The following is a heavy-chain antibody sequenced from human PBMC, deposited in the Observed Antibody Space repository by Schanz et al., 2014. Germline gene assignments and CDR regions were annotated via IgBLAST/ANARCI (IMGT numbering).Heavy chain of an antibody. CDR3: AKAGSGWSTAGYYY. V-gene: IGHV3-30*18. J-gene: IGHJ6*04. Sequence: QVQLVESGGGVVQPGRSLRLSCAASGITLSGYGLHWVRQAPGKGLEWVAVISYDGSTKYYADSVKGRFTISRDNSKNTLYLQINSLRAEDTAVYYCAKAGSGWSTAGYYYWGEGTTVTVSS. D-gene: IGHD6-19*01. CDR2: ISYDGSTK. CDR1: GITLSGYG.